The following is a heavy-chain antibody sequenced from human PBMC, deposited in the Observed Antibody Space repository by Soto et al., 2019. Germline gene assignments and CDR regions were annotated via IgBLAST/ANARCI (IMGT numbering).Heavy chain of an antibody. J-gene: IGHJ4*02. Sequence: EVQLVESGGGLVPPGGSLRLYCAGAGFTFSSHWMSWVRQAPGKGLEWVANIKQDGSEKYYVDSVNGRFTISRDNAKNSLYLQMHSLRVEDTAVYYCAREKRANGYFDYWGQGTLVAVSP. V-gene: IGHV3-7*01. CDR1: GFTFSSHW. CDR3: AREKRANGYFDY. CDR2: IKQDGSEK. D-gene: IGHD6-25*01.